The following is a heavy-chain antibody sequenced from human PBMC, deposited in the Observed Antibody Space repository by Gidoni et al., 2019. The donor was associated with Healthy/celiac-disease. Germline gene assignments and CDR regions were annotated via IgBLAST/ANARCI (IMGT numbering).Heavy chain of an antibody. CDR1: GYTFTGHY. J-gene: IGHJ4*02. V-gene: IGHV1-2*02. D-gene: IGHD6-13*01. CDR2: INPNSGGT. CDR3: ALSESPGYSSSWSGGLLDY. Sequence: QVQLVQSGAEVKKPGASVKVSCMASGYTFTGHYVHGVRQAPGQGLEWMGWINPNSGGTNDAQKFQSRVTMTRDTSISTAYMELSRLRSDDTAVYYSALSESPGYSSSWSGGLLDYWGQGTLVTVSS.